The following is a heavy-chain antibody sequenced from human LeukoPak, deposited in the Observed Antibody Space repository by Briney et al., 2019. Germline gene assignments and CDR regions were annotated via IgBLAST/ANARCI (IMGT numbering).Heavy chain of an antibody. D-gene: IGHD5-18*01. CDR3: ATRGAGYSYGYTYGMDV. V-gene: IGHV4-59*01. J-gene: IGHJ6*02. CDR1: GGSLSSYY. CDR2: IYYSGST. Sequence: SETLSLTRTVSGGSLSSYYGSWIRQPPGNGLEWSGYIYYSGSTNYNPSLKSRVTISVDTSKNQFSLKLSSVTAADTAVYYCATRGAGYSYGYTYGMDVWGQGTTVTVSS.